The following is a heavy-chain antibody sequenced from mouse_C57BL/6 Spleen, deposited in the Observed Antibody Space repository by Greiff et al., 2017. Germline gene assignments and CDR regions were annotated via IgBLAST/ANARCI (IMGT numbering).Heavy chain of an antibody. D-gene: IGHD2-12*01. Sequence: VQLQQPGAELVRPGSSVKLSCKASGYTFTSYWMHWVKQRPIQGLEWIGNIDPSDSETHYNQKFKDKATLTVDKSSSTAYMQLSSLTSEDSAGYYCAREHYSDSDFDCWGQGTTLSVYS. J-gene: IGHJ2*01. CDR1: GYTFTSYW. V-gene: IGHV1-52*01. CDR3: AREHYSDSDFDC. CDR2: IDPSDSET.